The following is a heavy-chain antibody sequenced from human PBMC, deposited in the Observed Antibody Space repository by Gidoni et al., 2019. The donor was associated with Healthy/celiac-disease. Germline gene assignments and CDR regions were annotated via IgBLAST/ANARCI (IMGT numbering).Heavy chain of an antibody. V-gene: IGHV3-21*01. CDR3: ARDRPSYSNWFDP. Sequence: EVQLVESGGGLVKPGGSLRLSCAASGFTFSSYSMNWVRQAPGKGLEWVSYISSSSSYIYYADSVKGRFTISRDNAKNSLYLQMNSLRAEDTAVYYCARDRPSYSNWFDPWGQGTLVTVSS. D-gene: IGHD1-26*01. CDR2: ISSSSSYI. J-gene: IGHJ5*02. CDR1: GFTFSSYS.